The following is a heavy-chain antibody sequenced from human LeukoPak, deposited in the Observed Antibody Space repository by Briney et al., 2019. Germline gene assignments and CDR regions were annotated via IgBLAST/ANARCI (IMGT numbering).Heavy chain of an antibody. CDR2: IWYDGSNK. Sequence: PGGSLRLSCAASGFTFSSHGMHWVRQAPGKGLEWVAVIWYDGSNKYYADSVKGRFTISRDNSKNTLYLQMNSLRAEDTAVYYCARDPTVSNFHDAFDIWGQGTMVTVSS. V-gene: IGHV3-33*01. CDR3: ARDPTVSNFHDAFDI. D-gene: IGHD4-17*01. CDR1: GFTFSSHG. J-gene: IGHJ3*02.